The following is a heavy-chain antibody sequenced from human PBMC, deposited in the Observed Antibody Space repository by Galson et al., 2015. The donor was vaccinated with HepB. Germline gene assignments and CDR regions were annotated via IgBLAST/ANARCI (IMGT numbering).Heavy chain of an antibody. D-gene: IGHD3-3*01. V-gene: IGHV1-3*01. CDR3: ARDPSAYYDFWSGYFASFKTEDYYYAMDV. CDR2: INVANGNT. J-gene: IGHJ6*02. Sequence: SVKVSCKASGYTFTKFAIQWVRQAPGQRLEWIGWINVANGNTKYSQNFQDRVTLSRDISASTAFMDLISLRFEDTAIYYCARDPSAYYDFWSGYFASFKTEDYYYAMDVWGQGTTVTVSS. CDR1: GYTFTKFA.